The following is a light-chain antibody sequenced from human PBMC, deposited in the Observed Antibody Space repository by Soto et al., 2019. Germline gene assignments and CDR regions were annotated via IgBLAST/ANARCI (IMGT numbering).Light chain of an antibody. J-gene: IGKJ5*01. V-gene: IGKV3-11*01. CDR1: QSVSLS. CDR2: DAS. CDR3: QQRSNWPPIT. Sequence: IVMTQSPGTLSLSPGERATLSCRASQSVSLSLAWYQQKPGQAPRLLIYDASKRASGSPARFSGSGSGTDFTLTISSLEPEDFAVYYCQQRSNWPPITFGQGTRLEIK.